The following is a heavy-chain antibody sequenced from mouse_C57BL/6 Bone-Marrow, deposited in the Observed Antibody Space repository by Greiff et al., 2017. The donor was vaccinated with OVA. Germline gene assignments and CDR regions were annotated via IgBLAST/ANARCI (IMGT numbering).Heavy chain of an antibody. CDR3: TTGDYGFAY. CDR2: IDPENGDT. Sequence: EVQLQQSGAELVRPGASVKLSCTASGFNIKDDYMHWVKQRPEQGLEWIGWIDPENGDTEYASKFQGKATITADPSSNTAYLQLSSLTSEDTAVYYCTTGDYGFAYWGQGTLVTVSA. V-gene: IGHV14-4*01. J-gene: IGHJ3*01. D-gene: IGHD1-1*01. CDR1: GFNIKDDY.